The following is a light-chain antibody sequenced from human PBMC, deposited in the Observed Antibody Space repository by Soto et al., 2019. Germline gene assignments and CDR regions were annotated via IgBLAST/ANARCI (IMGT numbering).Light chain of an antibody. J-gene: IGLJ1*01. CDR2: DVS. CDR1: SSDVGGYNY. Sequence: QSALTQPASVSGSPGQSITISCTGTSSDVGGYNYVSWYQHHPGKAPKLMIFDVSNRPSGVSNRFSGSKSGNTASLTISGLQAEDEADYYCSSYTASSTYVFGTGTKVTLL. CDR3: SSYTASSTYV. V-gene: IGLV2-14*03.